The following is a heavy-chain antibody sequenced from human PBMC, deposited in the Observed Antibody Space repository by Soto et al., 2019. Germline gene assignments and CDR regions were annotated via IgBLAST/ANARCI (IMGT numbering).Heavy chain of an antibody. D-gene: IGHD3-10*01. V-gene: IGHV1-18*01. CDR2: IGAYNGNT. CDR3: AGNLGFGEFKYYYYGMDV. J-gene: IGHJ6*02. Sequence: ASVKVSCKGSGYTLTSYGISWVRQAPGQGLEWMGWIGAYNGNTNYAQKLQGRVTMTTDTSTSTAYMELRSLRSDDTAVYYCAGNLGFGEFKYYYYGMDVWGQGTTVTVSS. CDR1: GYTLTSYG.